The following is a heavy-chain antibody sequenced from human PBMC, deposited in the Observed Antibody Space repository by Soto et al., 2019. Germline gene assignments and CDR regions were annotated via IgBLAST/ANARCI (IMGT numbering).Heavy chain of an antibody. CDR2: ISYDGRNK. D-gene: IGHD3-3*01. J-gene: IGHJ6*02. CDR1: GFTFSDYG. CDR3: ARDRYSYYDFWSGSLPYYYYGMDV. Sequence: PGGSLRLSCAASGFTFSDYGMHWVRQAPGKGLEWVAVISYDGRNKYYGDSVKGRFTISRDNSENTLFLQMNSLRAEDTAVYYCARDRYSYYDFWSGSLPYYYYGMDVWGQGTTVTVSS. V-gene: IGHV3-30*03.